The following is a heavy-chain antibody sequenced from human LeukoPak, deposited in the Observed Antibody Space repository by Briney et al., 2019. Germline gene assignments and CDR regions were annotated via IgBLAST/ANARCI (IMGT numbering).Heavy chain of an antibody. CDR2: IYTSGST. D-gene: IGHD6-19*01. CDR1: GGSFSGCY. CDR3: AREARSTIAVLYYFDY. Sequence: SETLSLTCGVYGGSFSGCYWSWIRQPAGKGLEWIGRIYTSGSTNYNPSLKSRVTMSVDTSKNQFSLKLSSVTAADTAVYYCAREARSTIAVLYYFDYWGQGTLVTVSS. J-gene: IGHJ4*02. V-gene: IGHV4-4*07.